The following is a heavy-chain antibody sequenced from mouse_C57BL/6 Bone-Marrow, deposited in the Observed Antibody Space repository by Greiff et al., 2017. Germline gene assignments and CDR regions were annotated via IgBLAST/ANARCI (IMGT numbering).Heavy chain of an antibody. J-gene: IGHJ4*01. V-gene: IGHV14-4*01. Sequence: EVQPQQSGAELVRPGALVKLFCTASGFNINDDYMNWVKQRPEQGLEWIGWSDPENGDTEYASKFQGKATITADTSSNTACLQLSSLTSEDTAVYYCTMTAMDYWGQGTSVTVSS. CDR3: TMTAMDY. CDR1: GFNINDDY. CDR2: SDPENGDT.